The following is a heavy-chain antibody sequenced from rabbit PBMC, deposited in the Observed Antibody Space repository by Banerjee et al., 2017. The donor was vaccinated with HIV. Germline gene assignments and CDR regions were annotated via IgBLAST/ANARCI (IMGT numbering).Heavy chain of an antibody. V-gene: IGHV1S45*01. CDR2: IYAGSSGSA. J-gene: IGHJ4*01. Sequence: QEQLEESGGDLVKPEGSLTLTCTASGFDFSSNVICWVRQAPGKGLEWIGTIYAGSSGSAYYASWVNGRFTISKTSSTTVTLQMTSLTAADTATYFCARDLAGVIGWNFNLWGPGTLVTVS. CDR1: GFDFSSNV. CDR3: ARDLAGVIGWNFNL. D-gene: IGHD4-1*01.